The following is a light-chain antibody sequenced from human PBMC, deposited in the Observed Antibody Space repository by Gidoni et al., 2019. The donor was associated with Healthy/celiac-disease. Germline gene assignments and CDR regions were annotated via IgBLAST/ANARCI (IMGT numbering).Light chain of an antibody. CDR2: CAS. J-gene: IGKJ1*01. CDR1: QSVSSSY. V-gene: IGKV3-20*01. CDR3: QQYGSSPWT. Sequence: GTPGLPPADSATSSRRVSQSVSSSYLAWYQQKPGQSPRLLIYCASSRATGIPDRFSGSGSGTDFTLNISRLEPEDFAVYYCQQYGSSPWTFGQGTKVEIK.